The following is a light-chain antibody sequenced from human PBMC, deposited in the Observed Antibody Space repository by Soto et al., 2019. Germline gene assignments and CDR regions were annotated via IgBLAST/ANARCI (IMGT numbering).Light chain of an antibody. J-gene: IGKJ2*01. V-gene: IGKV3-20*01. CDR1: QSVSSSY. CDR3: QQYGYSSMYT. Sequence: EFVLTQSPGTLSLSPGERATLSCRASQSVSSSYLAWYQQKPGQAPRLLIYGASTRATGIPDRFSGSGSGTDFTLAISRLEREDFAVYYCQQYGYSSMYTFGQGTKLEIK. CDR2: GAS.